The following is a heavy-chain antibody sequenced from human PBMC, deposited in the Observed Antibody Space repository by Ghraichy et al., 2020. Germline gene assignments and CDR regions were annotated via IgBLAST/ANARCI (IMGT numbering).Heavy chain of an antibody. CDR1: GFIFSSYV. Sequence: GGSLRLSCSASGFIFSSYVMHWVRQAPQKGLKYVSTITTNRGITYYADSVKGRFTISRDDSKNTLYLQMSNLRAEDTAVYHCVKDLSETYSFDYWGQGTLVTVSS. J-gene: IGHJ4*02. CDR2: ITTNRGIT. CDR3: VKDLSETYSFDY. V-gene: IGHV3-64D*06.